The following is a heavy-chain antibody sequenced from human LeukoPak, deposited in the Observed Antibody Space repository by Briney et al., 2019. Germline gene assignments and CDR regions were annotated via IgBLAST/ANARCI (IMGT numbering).Heavy chain of an antibody. CDR3: ARGRIAVAGTGSVYDY. V-gene: IGHV5-51*01. J-gene: IGHJ4*02. Sequence: GESLKISCKGSGYSFTSYWIGWVRQMPGKGLEWMGIIYPGDSDTRYSPSFQGQVTTSADKSFSTAYLQWSSLKASDTAMYYCARGRIAVAGTGSVYDYWGQGTLVTVSS. D-gene: IGHD6-19*01. CDR2: IYPGDSDT. CDR1: GYSFTSYW.